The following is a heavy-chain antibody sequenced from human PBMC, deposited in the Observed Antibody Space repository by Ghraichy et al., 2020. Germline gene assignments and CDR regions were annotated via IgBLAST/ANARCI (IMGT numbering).Heavy chain of an antibody. CDR3: ARDPTGWFDP. CDR1: GGSINSYS. Sequence: SETLSLTCSVSGGSINSYSWSWIRQPPGKGLEWIGYIYYTGSTSYNPSLKSRVTISADTSKNQFSLKLTAVTAADTALYYCARDPTGWFDPWGQGTLVTVPS. CDR2: IYYTGST. V-gene: IGHV4-59*01. D-gene: IGHD4-17*01. J-gene: IGHJ5*02.